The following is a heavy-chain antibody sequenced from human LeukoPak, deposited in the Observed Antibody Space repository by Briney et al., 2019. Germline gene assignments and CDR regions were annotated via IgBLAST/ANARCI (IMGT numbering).Heavy chain of an antibody. V-gene: IGHV4-34*01. CDR2: INHSGST. CDR3: ARGGNIVVVVAAYSWFDP. J-gene: IGHJ5*02. Sequence: SETLSLTCAVYGVTFSGYYWIWIRQPPGQGLEWIGKINHSGSTNYNPSLKSRVTISVDASKNHFSLKLSSVTAADTAVYYCARGGNIVVVVAAYSWFDPWGQGTLVSVSS. D-gene: IGHD2-15*01. CDR1: GVTFSGYY.